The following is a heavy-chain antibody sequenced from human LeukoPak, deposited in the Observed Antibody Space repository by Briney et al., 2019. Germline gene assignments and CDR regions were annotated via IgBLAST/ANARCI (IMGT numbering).Heavy chain of an antibody. J-gene: IGHJ4*02. Sequence: PGGSLRLSCAASGVCFSSNTMIWFRQAPGKALEWVSSISSSGNYRDFADSVKGRFTISRDNAQKSLYLQLNSLRAEDTAVYYCTGANIRGKGFYCGQGTVFIISS. D-gene: IGHD4-23*01. CDR2: ISSSGNYR. CDR1: GVCFSSNT. V-gene: IGHV3-21*01. CDR3: TGANIRGKGFY.